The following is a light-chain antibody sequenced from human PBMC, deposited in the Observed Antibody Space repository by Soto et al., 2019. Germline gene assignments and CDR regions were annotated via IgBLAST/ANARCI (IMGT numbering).Light chain of an antibody. CDR2: GAS. CDR3: QQYGSSPLT. Sequence: EIVMTQSPATLSVSPGERATLSCRASQSVSSNLAWYQQKPGQAPRLLIYGASTRATGIPARFSGNGSGTEFTLTISSLQSEDFAVYYCQQYGSSPLTFGGGTKVDIK. V-gene: IGKV3-15*01. CDR1: QSVSSN. J-gene: IGKJ4*01.